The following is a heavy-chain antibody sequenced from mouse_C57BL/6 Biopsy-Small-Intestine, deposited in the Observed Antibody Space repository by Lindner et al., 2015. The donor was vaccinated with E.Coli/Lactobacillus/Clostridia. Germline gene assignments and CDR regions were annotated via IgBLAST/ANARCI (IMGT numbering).Heavy chain of an antibody. D-gene: IGHD4-1*02. CDR1: GYSFTSGG. CDR3: ARESKETNWNSVFWFDP. J-gene: IGHJ4*01. V-gene: IGHV1-20*01. CDR2: ISAYNGKI. Sequence: SVKVSCKASGYSFTSGGVNWVRQAPGQGLEWMGWISAYNGKIIYAQKFQGRATMTTDASTTTAYVELRSLRSDDTAVYYCARESKETNWNSVFWFDPWGQGTLVTVSS.